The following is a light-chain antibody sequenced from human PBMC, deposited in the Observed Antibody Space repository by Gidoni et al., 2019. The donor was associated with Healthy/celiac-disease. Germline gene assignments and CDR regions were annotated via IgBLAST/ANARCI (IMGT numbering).Light chain of an antibody. CDR1: QSISSY. Sequence: DIQMTQSPSSLSASVGDRVTITCRASQSISSYLNWYQQKPGKAPKLLIYAAPSLQSGVPSRFSGSGSGTDFTLTISSLQPEDFATHYCQQSYSTPWTFGQGTKVEIK. J-gene: IGKJ1*01. V-gene: IGKV1-39*01. CDR2: AAP. CDR3: QQSYSTPWT.